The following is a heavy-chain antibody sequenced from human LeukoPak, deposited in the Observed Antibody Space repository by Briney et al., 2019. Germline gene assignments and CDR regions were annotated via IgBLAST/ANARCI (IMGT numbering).Heavy chain of an antibody. CDR1: GFTFSIYA. CDR2: ISGSGGST. D-gene: IGHD3-22*01. CDR3: AKGQDGSDYYDSRAEYFQH. J-gene: IGHJ1*01. Sequence: PGGSLRLSCAASGFTFSIYAMSWVRQAPGKGLEWVSAISGSGGSTYYADSVKGRFTISRDNSKNTLYLQMNSLRAEDTAVYYCAKGQDGSDYYDSRAEYFQHWGQGTLVTVSS. V-gene: IGHV3-23*01.